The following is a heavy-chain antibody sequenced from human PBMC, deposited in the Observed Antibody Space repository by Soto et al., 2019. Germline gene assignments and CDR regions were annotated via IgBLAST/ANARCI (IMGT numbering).Heavy chain of an antibody. CDR3: ARGERVSGYYYYGREV. Sequence: ASVNVSCKASGYTFTSYGISWVRQAPGQGLEWMGWISAYNGKKNYAQKLQGRVTMTTDTSTSTAYMELRSLRSDDMAVYYCARGERVSGYYYYGREVWGNGNAVSVSS. D-gene: IGHD2-15*01. V-gene: IGHV1-18*03. J-gene: IGHJ6*04. CDR1: GYTFTSYG. CDR2: ISAYNGKK.